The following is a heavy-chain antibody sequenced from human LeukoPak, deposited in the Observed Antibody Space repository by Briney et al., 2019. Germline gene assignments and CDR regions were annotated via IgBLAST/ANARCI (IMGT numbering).Heavy chain of an antibody. D-gene: IGHD4-17*01. Sequence: SVTVSFTASGGTFSSYAISWVRQAPGQGLEWMGGIIPIFGTANYAQKFQGRVTITADESTSTAYMELSSLRSEDTAVYYCASLDYGDYVSRDYWGQGTLVTVSS. CDR3: ASLDYGDYVSRDY. CDR2: IIPIFGTA. CDR1: GGTFSSYA. V-gene: IGHV1-69*13. J-gene: IGHJ4*02.